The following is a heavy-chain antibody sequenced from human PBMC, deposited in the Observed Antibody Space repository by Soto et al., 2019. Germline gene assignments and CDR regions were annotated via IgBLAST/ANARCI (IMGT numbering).Heavy chain of an antibody. D-gene: IGHD3-10*01. V-gene: IGHV4-34*01. J-gene: IGHJ6*03. CDR1: GGSFSGYQ. CDR2: INDSGNI. CDR3: ARGLILWFGELSRRGGYYSYMDV. Sequence: QVQLQQWGAGLLKPSETLSLTCAVYGGSFSGYQWTWIRQTPGKGLEWIGEINDSGNINYNPSFESRVTMSVATAKTQISLKLSSVTAADSAVYYCARGLILWFGELSRRGGYYSYMDVWGKGTSVTVSS.